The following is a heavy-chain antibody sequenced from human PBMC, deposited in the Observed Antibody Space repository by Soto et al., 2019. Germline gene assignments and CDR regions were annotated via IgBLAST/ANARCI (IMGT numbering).Heavy chain of an antibody. CDR1: GGSISSGGYF. CDR2: IYYSGST. D-gene: IGHD6-6*01. CDR3: AREGAAPYYYYGMDV. V-gene: IGHV4-31*03. Sequence: QVQLQESGPGLVKPSQTLSLTCTVSGGSISSGGYFWSWIRQHPGKGLEWIGFIYYSGSTYYNPSLKSRVTIPVDTSKNQVSLKLSSVTAADTAVYYCAREGAAPYYYYGMDVWGQGTTVTVSS. J-gene: IGHJ6*02.